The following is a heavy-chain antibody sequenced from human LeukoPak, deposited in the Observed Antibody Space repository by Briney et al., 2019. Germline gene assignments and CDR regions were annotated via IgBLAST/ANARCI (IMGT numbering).Heavy chain of an antibody. CDR2: IYSGGST. CDR1: GFTVSSNY. J-gene: IGHJ6*03. CDR3: ALATIFGAYYYYYYMDV. V-gene: IGHV3-53*01. Sequence: GGSLRLSCAASGFTVSSNYMSWVRQAPGKGLEGVSVIYSGGSTYYADSVKGRFTISRDNSKNTLYLQMNSLRAEDTAVYYCALATIFGAYYYYYYMDVWGKGTTVTVSS. D-gene: IGHD5-12*01.